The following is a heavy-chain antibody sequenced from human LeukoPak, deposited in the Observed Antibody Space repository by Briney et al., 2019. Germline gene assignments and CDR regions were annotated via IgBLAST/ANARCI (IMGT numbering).Heavy chain of an antibody. D-gene: IGHD5-12*01. CDR3: ARGDGYDPVDY. CDR1: GFTLSSYS. J-gene: IGHJ4*02. V-gene: IGHV3-48*01. Sequence: GGSLRLSCAASGFTLSSYSMNWVRQAPGKGLEWVSYISSSSSTIYYADSVKGRFTISRDNAKNSLYLQMNSLRAEDTAVYYCARGDGYDPVDYWGQGTLVTVSS. CDR2: ISSSSSTI.